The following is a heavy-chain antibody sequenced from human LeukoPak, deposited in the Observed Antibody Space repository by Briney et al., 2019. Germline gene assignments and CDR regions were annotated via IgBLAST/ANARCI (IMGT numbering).Heavy chain of an antibody. D-gene: IGHD2-15*01. CDR2: INAGNGNT. Sequence: ASVKVSCKASGYTFTSYALHWVRQAPGQRLEWMGWINAGNGNTKYSQKLQGRVTMTTDTSTSTAYMELRSLRSDDTAVYYCARELRWFDPWGQGTLVTVSS. J-gene: IGHJ5*02. V-gene: IGHV1-3*01. CDR1: GYTFTSYA. CDR3: ARELRWFDP.